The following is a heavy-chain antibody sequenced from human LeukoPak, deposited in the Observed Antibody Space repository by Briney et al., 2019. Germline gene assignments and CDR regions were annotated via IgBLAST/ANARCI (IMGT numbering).Heavy chain of an antibody. CDR1: GYTFTSYG. J-gene: IGHJ5*02. CDR3: ARDYESRDGSGEFDP. Sequence: GASVKVFCKASGYTFTSYGISWVRQAPGQGLEWMGWISAYNGNTNYAQKLQGRVTMTTDTSTSTAYMELRSLRSDDTAVYYCARDYESRDGSGEFDPWGQGTLVTVSS. CDR2: ISAYNGNT. V-gene: IGHV1-18*01. D-gene: IGHD3-10*01.